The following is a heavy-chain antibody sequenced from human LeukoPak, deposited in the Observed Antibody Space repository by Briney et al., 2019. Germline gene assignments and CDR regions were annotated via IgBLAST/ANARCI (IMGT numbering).Heavy chain of an antibody. D-gene: IGHD6-13*01. Sequence: PSQTLSLTCTVSGGSISSGSYYWSWIRQPAGKGLEWIGRIYTSGSTNYNPSLESRVTISVDTSKNHFSLKLSSVTAADTAVYYCAREGVAAAASRWFDPWGQGTLVTVSS. CDR2: IYTSGST. CDR3: AREGVAAAASRWFDP. J-gene: IGHJ5*02. V-gene: IGHV4-61*02. CDR1: GGSISSGSYY.